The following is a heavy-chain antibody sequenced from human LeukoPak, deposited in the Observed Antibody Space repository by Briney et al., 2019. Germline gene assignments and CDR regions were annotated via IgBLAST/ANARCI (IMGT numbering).Heavy chain of an antibody. V-gene: IGHV3-11*06. CDR2: ISGSSTYT. D-gene: IGHD1-26*01. J-gene: IGHJ4*02. CDR3: ARVGSRGYYFDY. CDR1: GFTFSDYY. Sequence: PGGSLRLSCASSGFTFSDYYMSWIRQAPGKGLEWVSHISGSSTYTNYADSVKGRFTISRDNANNSLYLQTNSLTAEDTAVFYCARVGSRGYYFDYWGQGTLVSVSS.